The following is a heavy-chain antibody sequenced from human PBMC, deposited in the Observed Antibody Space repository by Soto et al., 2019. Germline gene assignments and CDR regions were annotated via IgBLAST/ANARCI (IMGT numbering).Heavy chain of an antibody. D-gene: IGHD3-16*01. CDR1: GYTFTNYW. CDR3: ASHGDYFDE. J-gene: IGHJ4*02. Sequence: ESLRISCKGSGYTFTNYWIGWVRQMPGKGLEWMGIIYPGDSDTRYSPSFQGQVTISADKSISTAYLQWSSLKASDTAMYFCASHGDYFDEWGQRTLVTVYS. CDR2: IYPGDSDT. V-gene: IGHV5-51*01.